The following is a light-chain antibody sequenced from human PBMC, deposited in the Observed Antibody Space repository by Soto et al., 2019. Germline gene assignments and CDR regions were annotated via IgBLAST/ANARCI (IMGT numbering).Light chain of an antibody. CDR3: QQYGNSAWT. CDR2: GAS. J-gene: IGKJ1*01. CDR1: QSVSNNY. Sequence: EIVLTQSPGTLSLSPWERATLSCRASQSVSNNYLAWYQQKPGQAPRLLIYGASSRATGIPDRFSGSGSGTDFTLTISRLEPEDFAVYYCQQYGNSAWTFGQGTKVDI. V-gene: IGKV3-20*01.